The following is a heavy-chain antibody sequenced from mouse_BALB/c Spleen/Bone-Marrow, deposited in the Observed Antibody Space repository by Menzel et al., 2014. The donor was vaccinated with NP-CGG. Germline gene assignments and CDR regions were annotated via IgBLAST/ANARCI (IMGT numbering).Heavy chain of an antibody. V-gene: IGHV3-2*02. D-gene: IGHD3-1*01. CDR3: ARGRAVYFDY. J-gene: IGHJ2*01. CDR1: GYSITSDYA. Sequence: EVQRVESGPGLVKPSQSLSLTCTVTGYSITSDYAWNWIRQFPGNKLEWMGYISYSAITYYNPSLKSRISITRDTSQNQFFLQLKSATTEDTATYYCARGRAVYFDYWGQGTTLTVSS. CDR2: ISYSAIT.